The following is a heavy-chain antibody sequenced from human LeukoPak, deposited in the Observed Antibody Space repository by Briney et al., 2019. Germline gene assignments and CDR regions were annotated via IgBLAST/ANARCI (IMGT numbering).Heavy chain of an antibody. Sequence: PGGSLRLSCAASGFTFSSYWMHWVRQAPGKGLVWVSRINTDGSSTSYADSVKGRFTISRDNAKNTPYLQMNSLRAEDTAVYYCARANPRRAFDIWGQGTMVTVSS. CDR3: ARANPRRAFDI. D-gene: IGHD1-14*01. CDR2: INTDGSST. J-gene: IGHJ3*02. CDR1: GFTFSSYW. V-gene: IGHV3-74*01.